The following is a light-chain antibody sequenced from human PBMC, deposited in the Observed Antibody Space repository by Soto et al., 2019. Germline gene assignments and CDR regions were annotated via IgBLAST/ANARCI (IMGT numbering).Light chain of an antibody. J-gene: IGLJ1*01. Sequence: QCALTQPPSASGSPGQSVAISCTGTSSYVGGYNYVSWYQQHPGKAPKLIVYEGIKRPSGVSDRFSGSTSGSTASLTISGLQAEDEAEYYCCSYVGATTYVFGSGTKVTVL. V-gene: IGLV2-8*01. CDR1: SSYVGGYNY. CDR2: EGI. CDR3: CSYVGATTYV.